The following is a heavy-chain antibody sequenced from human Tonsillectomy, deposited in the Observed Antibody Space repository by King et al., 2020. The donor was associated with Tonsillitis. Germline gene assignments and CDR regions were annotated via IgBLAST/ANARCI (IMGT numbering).Heavy chain of an antibody. V-gene: IGHV3-9*01. CDR3: SKDLGGSYGKYYFDY. J-gene: IGHJ4*02. D-gene: IGHD1-14*01. CDR2: LSWNSGRI. CDR1: GFTFDDYA. Sequence: VQLVESGGGLVQPGRSLRLSCAASGFTFDDYAMHWVRQGRGKGLEWVSGLSWNSGRIGYADCVKGRFTISRDNATNSLYLQMNSLGAEDTALYYGSKDLGGSYGKYYFDYWGQGTLVTVSS.